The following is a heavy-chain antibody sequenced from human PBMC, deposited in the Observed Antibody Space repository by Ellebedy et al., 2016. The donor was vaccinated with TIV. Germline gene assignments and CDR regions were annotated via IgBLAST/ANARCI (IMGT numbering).Heavy chain of an antibody. CDR1: GFTFTDYP. Sequence: PGGSLRLACAASGFTFTDYPMSRVRQAPGKGLEWVSAISGSGGTTYHAHSVKGRFTISRDNSKNSLYLQMNSLRVEDTAIYYCVKDPYASGRRRGPDGMDVWGQGTTVTVSS. D-gene: IGHD3-10*01. CDR2: ISGSGGTT. V-gene: IGHV3-23*01. J-gene: IGHJ6*02. CDR3: VKDPYASGRRRGPDGMDV.